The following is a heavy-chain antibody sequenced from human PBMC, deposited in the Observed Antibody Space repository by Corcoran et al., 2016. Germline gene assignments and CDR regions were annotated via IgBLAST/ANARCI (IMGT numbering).Heavy chain of an antibody. CDR2: INPSGGST. CDR3: ARVSSSGWYPNYYGMDV. Sequence: QVQLVQSGAKVKKPGASVKVSCKASGYTFTSYYMHWVRQAPGQGLEWMGIINPSGGSTSYAQKFQGRVTMTRDTSTSTVYMELSSLRSEDTAVYYCARVSSSGWYPNYYGMDVWGQGTTVTVSS. CDR1: GYTFTSYY. J-gene: IGHJ6*02. D-gene: IGHD6-19*01. V-gene: IGHV1-46*01.